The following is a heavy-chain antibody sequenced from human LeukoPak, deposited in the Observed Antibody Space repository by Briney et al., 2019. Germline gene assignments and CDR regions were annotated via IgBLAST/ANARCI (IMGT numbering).Heavy chain of an antibody. V-gene: IGHV4-59*01. CDR3: ARAYYDSSSYYWPYYFDS. CDR1: GGSIRSYY. Sequence: SETLSLTCTVSGGSIRSYYWTWIRQPPGKGLEWIGYIYYSGSTNFNPSLKSRVTISVDSSKNQFSLKLSSVTAADTAVYYCARAYYDSSSYYWPYYFDSWGQGTLVTVSS. D-gene: IGHD3-22*01. CDR2: IYYSGST. J-gene: IGHJ4*02.